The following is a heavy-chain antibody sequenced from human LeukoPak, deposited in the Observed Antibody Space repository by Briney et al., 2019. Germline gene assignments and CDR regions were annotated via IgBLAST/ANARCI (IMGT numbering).Heavy chain of an antibody. CDR1: GYTFTSYG. CDR3: AREAGSTPDYYYGMDV. CDR2: ISAYNGNT. Sequence: ASVKVSCKASGYTFTSYGISWVRQAPGQGLEWMGWISAYNGNTNYAQKLQGRVTMTTDTSTSTAYMELRSLRSDDTAVYYCAREAGSTPDYYYGMDVWGQGPTVTVSS. D-gene: IGHD4-23*01. V-gene: IGHV1-18*01. J-gene: IGHJ6*02.